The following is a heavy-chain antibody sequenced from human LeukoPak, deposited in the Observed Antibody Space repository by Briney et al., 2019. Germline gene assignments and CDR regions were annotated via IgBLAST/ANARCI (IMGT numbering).Heavy chain of an antibody. J-gene: IGHJ4*02. CDR1: VFTFKRKA. CDR2: ISGSGGTT. V-gene: IGHV3-23*01. CDR3: AKERDGYNPFDD. D-gene: IGHD5-24*01. Sequence: GGSLRLSCAASVFTFKRKAMSWVRQAPGKGLEWVSGISGSGGTTNYADSVKGRFTISRDNSKNTLYLQMNSLRADDTAVYYCAKERDGYNPFDDWGQGTLATVSS.